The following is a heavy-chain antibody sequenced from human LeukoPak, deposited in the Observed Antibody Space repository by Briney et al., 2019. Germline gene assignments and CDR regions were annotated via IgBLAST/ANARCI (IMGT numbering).Heavy chain of an antibody. V-gene: IGHV1-18*01. D-gene: IGHD3-9*01. CDR3: ARVGTYYDILSGVRHFDY. J-gene: IGHJ4*02. Sequence: ASVKVSCKASGYTFVTYGISWVRQAPGQGLECMGLISGYNGNTNYPQKFQGRVTMTTDTSTSTAYMELRSLRSDDTAVYYCARVGTYYDILSGVRHFDYWGQGTLVTVSS. CDR1: GYTFVTYG. CDR2: ISGYNGNT.